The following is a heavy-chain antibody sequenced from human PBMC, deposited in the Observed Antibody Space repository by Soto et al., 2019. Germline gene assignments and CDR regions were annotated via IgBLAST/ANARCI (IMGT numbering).Heavy chain of an antibody. CDR3: ARDGGDDSNYGMDV. V-gene: IGHV1-2*02. Sequence: ASVKVSCKASGYTFTGYYMHWVRQAPGQGLEWMGWINPNSGGTNYGQKFQGRVTMTRDTSISTAYMELSRLRSDDTAVYYCARDGGDDSNYGMDVWGQGTTVTVSS. CDR1: GYTFTGYY. CDR2: INPNSGGT. J-gene: IGHJ6*02. D-gene: IGHD2-21*02.